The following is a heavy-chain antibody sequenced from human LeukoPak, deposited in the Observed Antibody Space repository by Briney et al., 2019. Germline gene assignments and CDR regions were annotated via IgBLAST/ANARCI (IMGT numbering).Heavy chain of an antibody. CDR1: GYTFTSYG. V-gene: IGHV1-18*01. D-gene: IGHD3-22*01. CDR3: ARERVNYYDSSGYYYFDY. CDR2: ISAYNGNT. J-gene: IGHJ4*02. Sequence: ASVKVSGKASGYTFTSYGISWVRQPPGQGLEWMGWISAYNGNTNYAQKLQGRVTMTTDTSTSTAYMELRSLRSDDTAVYYCARERVNYYDSSGYYYFDYWGQGTLVTVSS.